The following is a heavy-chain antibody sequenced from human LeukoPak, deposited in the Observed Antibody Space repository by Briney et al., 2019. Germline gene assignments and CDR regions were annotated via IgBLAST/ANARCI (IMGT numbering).Heavy chain of an antibody. CDR3: ARDAQPAAISGYFDY. D-gene: IGHD2-2*02. J-gene: IGHJ4*02. CDR1: GFTFSSYA. V-gene: IGHV3-30-3*01. CDR2: ISYDGSNK. Sequence: GGSLRLSCAASGFTFSSYAIHWVRQAPGKGLEWVAVISYDGSNKYYADSVKGRFTISRDNSKNTLYLQMNSLRAEDTAVYYCARDAQPAAISGYFDYWGQGTLVTVSS.